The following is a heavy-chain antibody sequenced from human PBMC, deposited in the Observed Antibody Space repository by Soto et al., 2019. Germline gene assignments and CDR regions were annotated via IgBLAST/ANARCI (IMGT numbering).Heavy chain of an antibody. V-gene: IGHV5-51*01. CDR3: ARQAPVVPIARPMDV. Sequence: HVESLKLSCKFSGYSFIDHWIGLVRQMPGKGPEWMGIIFSHDYDTIHNPSFQSQVTISADMSTDAAFLQRSSLKASDTAIYYCARQAPVVPIARPMDVWGQGTTVTVSS. CDR1: GYSFIDHW. CDR2: IFSHDYDT. J-gene: IGHJ6*02. D-gene: IGHD2-21*01.